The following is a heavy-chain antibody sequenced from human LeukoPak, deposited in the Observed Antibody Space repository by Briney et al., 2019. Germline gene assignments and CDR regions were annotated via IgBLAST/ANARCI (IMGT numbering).Heavy chain of an antibody. Sequence: ASVQVSCTASGYTFTGYFIHWVRQAPGQRLEWMGWMNPSSGVTSFAQKFQGRVTMTRDTSISTACMELNRLKSDDTAVYYCARGRATSMAAAGTPWFDPWGQGTLVTVSS. CDR1: GYTFTGYF. CDR3: ARGRATSMAAAGTPWFDP. J-gene: IGHJ5*02. D-gene: IGHD6-13*01. V-gene: IGHV1-2*02. CDR2: MNPSSGVT.